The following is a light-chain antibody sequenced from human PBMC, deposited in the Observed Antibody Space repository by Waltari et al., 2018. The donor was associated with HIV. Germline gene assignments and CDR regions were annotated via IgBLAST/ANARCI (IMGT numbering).Light chain of an antibody. V-gene: IGLV2-14*03. CDR1: RSDVGAYDY. J-gene: IGLJ1*01. Sequence: QSALTQPASVSGAPRQSITISCTGTRSDVGAYDYVSWYQQHPGKAPKLMIYDVNNRPSGVSHRFSGSKSATTASLTISGLQAEDEADYYCSSYTTSSTYVFGTGTKVTVL. CDR3: SSYTTSSTYV. CDR2: DVN.